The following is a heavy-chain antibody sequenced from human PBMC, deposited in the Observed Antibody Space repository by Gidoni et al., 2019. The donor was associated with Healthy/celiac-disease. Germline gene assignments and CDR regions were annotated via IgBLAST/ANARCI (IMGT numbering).Heavy chain of an antibody. V-gene: IGHV3-23*01. CDR2: ISGSGGST. D-gene: IGHD5-18*01. J-gene: IGHJ6*02. Sequence: EVQLLESGGGLVQPGGSLRLSCAASGFTFSSYAMSWVRQAPGKGLEWVSAISGSGGSTYYADSVKGRFTISRDNSKNTLYLQMNSLRAEDTAVYYCAQGRGYSYGSGYGMDVWGQGTTVTVSS. CDR1: GFTFSSYA. CDR3: AQGRGYSYGSGYGMDV.